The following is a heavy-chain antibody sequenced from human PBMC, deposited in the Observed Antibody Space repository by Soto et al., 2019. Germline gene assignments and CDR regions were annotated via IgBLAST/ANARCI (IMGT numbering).Heavy chain of an antibody. J-gene: IGHJ6*02. Sequence: QVQVVQSGAEVKKPGSSVTVSCRSSGGSFRRYSISWVRQAPGQGLEWMGGIIPMFGRPNYTQKFRGRVTINADESRSTAYMGQSSLRTVDTAVYYCVRGNRDCTTISCYTPQECFYYGMDVWGPGTTVTVSS. D-gene: IGHD2-2*02. CDR1: GGSFRRYS. V-gene: IGHV1-69*01. CDR2: IIPMFGRP. CDR3: VRGNRDCTTISCYTPQECFYYGMDV.